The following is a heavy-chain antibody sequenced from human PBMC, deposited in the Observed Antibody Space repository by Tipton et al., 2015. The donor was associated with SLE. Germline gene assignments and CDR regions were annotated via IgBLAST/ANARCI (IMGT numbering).Heavy chain of an antibody. J-gene: IGHJ4*02. V-gene: IGHV3-7*01. CDR2: IKQDGSEN. Sequence: SLRLSCAASGFTFDSYWMSWVRQAPGKGLEWVANIKQDGSENYYVDSVKGRFTISRDNAKYSLYLQMNSLRAEDTAVYYCAGGRDGYNFGYWGQGTLVTVSS. CDR3: AGGRDGYNFGY. CDR1: GFTFDSYW. D-gene: IGHD5-24*01.